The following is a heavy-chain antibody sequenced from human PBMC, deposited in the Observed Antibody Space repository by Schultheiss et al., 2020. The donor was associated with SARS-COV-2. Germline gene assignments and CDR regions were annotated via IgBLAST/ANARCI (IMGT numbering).Heavy chain of an antibody. V-gene: IGHV4-34*10. CDR3: ARTQEMATSIDY. Sequence: SCAVSGGSFSGHYWTWIRQPPGKGLEWIGEIRHMGYTNYNPSLKSRITMSVDTSKKQFFLRLTSVTAADTAVYFCARTQEMATSIDYWGQGTLVTVSS. D-gene: IGHD5-24*01. CDR1: GGSFSGHY. J-gene: IGHJ4*02. CDR2: IRHMGYT.